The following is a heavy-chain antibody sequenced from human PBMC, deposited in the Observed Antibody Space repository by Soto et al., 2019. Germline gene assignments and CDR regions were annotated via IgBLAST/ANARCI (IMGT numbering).Heavy chain of an antibody. J-gene: IGHJ6*02. V-gene: IGHV1-58*01. CDR1: GFTFTSSS. CDR3: AATTPTYYYYGMDV. D-gene: IGHD4-4*01. Sequence: GGSVKVSCKASGFTFTSSSVQWVLQARGQRLEWIGWIVVGSGNTNYAQKFQERVTITRDMSTSTAYMELSSLRSEDTAVYYCAATTPTYYYYGMDVWGQGTTVTVSS. CDR2: IVVGSGNT.